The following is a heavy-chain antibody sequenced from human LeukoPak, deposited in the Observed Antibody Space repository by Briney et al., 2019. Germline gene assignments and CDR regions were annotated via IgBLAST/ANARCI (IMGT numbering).Heavy chain of an antibody. Sequence: PSETLSLTCTVSGGSISSSSYYWGWIRQPPGKGLEWIGEINHSGSTNYNPSLKSRVTISVDTSKNQFSLKLSSVTAADTAVYYCARVGFHKSFDYWGQGTLVTVSS. CDR3: ARVGFHKSFDY. CDR2: INHSGST. CDR1: GGSISSSSYY. V-gene: IGHV4-39*07. J-gene: IGHJ4*02.